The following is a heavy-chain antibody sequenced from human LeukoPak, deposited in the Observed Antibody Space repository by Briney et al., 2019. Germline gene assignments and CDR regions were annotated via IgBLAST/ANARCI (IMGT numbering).Heavy chain of an antibody. CDR2: ISGSGGST. D-gene: IGHD3-10*02. CDR3: AELGITMIGGV. CDR1: GFTFSSFA. J-gene: IGHJ6*04. V-gene: IGHV3-23*01. Sequence: PGGSLRLSCAASGFTFSSFAMIWVRQAPGKGLEWVSGISGSGGSTYYADSVKGRFTISRDNSKNSLYLQMNSLRAEDTAVYYCAELGITMIGGVWGKGTTVTISS.